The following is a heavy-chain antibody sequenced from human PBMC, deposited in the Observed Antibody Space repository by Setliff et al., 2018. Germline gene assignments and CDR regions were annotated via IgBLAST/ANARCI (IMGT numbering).Heavy chain of an antibody. J-gene: IGHJ4*02. CDR2: ISPYSGNT. Sequence: ASVKVSCKASGYTFTNYGVTWVRLAPGQGLEWMGWISPYSGNTYYAPELQGRVTLTTDTSTTTAYLELRSLTSDDTAVYYCSRLVRYCTTTTCQRASGDDYWGQGTLVTVSS. V-gene: IGHV1-18*01. D-gene: IGHD2-8*01. CDR3: SRLVRYCTTTTCQRASGDDY. CDR1: GYTFTNYG.